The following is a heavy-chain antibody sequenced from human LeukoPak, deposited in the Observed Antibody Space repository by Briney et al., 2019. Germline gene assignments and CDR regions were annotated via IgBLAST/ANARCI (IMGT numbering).Heavy chain of an antibody. CDR1: GFTFSRYW. CDR3: ARADYYDSSGYSSAFDI. V-gene: IGHV3-74*01. Sequence: GGSLRLSCAASGFTFSRYWMHWVRQAPGKGLVWVSRINSDGSSTSYADSVKGRFTISRDNAKNTLYLQMNSLRAEDTAVYYCARADYYDSSGYSSAFDIWGQGTMVTVSS. J-gene: IGHJ3*02. CDR2: INSDGSST. D-gene: IGHD3-22*01.